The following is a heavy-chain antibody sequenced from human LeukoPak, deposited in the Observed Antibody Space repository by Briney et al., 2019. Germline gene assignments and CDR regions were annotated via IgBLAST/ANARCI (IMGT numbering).Heavy chain of an antibody. J-gene: IGHJ4*02. CDR2: IKSKTDGGTT. V-gene: IGHV3-15*01. CDR3: TACTDIVVVTAGLDY. Sequence: GGSLRLSCAASGFTFSNAWMSWVRQAPGKGLEWVGRIKSKTDGGTTDYAAPVKGRFTISRDDSKNTLYLQMNSLKTEDTAVYYCTACTDIVVVTAGLDYWGQGTLVTVSS. CDR1: GFTFSNAW. D-gene: IGHD2-21*02.